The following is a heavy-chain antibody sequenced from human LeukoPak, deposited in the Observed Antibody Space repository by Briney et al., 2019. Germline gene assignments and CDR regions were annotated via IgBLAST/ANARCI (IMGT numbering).Heavy chain of an antibody. D-gene: IGHD3-22*01. CDR1: GGSFSGYY. CDR2: INHSGST. CDR3: ARGLWLLPRNFDY. J-gene: IGHJ4*02. V-gene: IGHV4-34*01. Sequence: SETLSLTCAVYGGSFSGYYWSWIRQPPGKGLEWIGEINHSGSTNYNPSLKSRVTMSVDTSKNQFSLKLSSVTAADTAVYYCARGLWLLPRNFDYWGQGTLVTVSS.